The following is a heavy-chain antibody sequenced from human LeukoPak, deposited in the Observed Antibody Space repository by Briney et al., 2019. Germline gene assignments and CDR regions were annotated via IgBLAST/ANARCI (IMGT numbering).Heavy chain of an antibody. CDR1: GFTYRSYA. V-gene: IGHV3-30-3*01. CDR3: ARDQYGELGGCTFHI. J-gene: IGHJ3*02. D-gene: IGHD3-10*01. CDR2: ISHDRSNK. Sequence: GGSLRLSCAASGFTYRSYAMHWVRQAPGKGLEWVAVISHDRSNKYYADSVKGRFTSSRDNSKNTLDLQMDSLRAEDTAVYYCARDQYGELGGCTFHIWGQGTMVTVSS.